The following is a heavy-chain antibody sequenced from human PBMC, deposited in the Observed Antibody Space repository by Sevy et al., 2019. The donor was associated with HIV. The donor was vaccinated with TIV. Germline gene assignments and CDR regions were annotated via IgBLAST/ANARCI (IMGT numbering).Heavy chain of an antibody. CDR1: GGSISSYY. CDR3: AREDFWSGYWFDP. CDR2: SYTSGST. J-gene: IGHJ5*02. D-gene: IGHD3-3*01. Sequence: SETLSLTCTVSGGSISSYYWSWSRQPAGKGLEWIGRSYTSGSTNYNPSLKSRVTMSVDTSKNQFSLKLSSVTAADTAVYYCAREDFWSGYWFDPWGQGTLVTVSS. V-gene: IGHV4-4*07.